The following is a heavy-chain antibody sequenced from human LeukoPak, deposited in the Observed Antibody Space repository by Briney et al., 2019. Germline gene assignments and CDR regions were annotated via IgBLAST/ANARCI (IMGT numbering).Heavy chain of an antibody. CDR2: IYTSGST. CDR3: ARMEISDIVWFGELFSLWFDP. V-gene: IGHV4-4*07. D-gene: IGHD3-10*01. Sequence: SETLSLTCTVSGGSISSYYWSWIRQPAGKGLEWIGRIYTSGSTNYNPSLKSRVTMSVDTSKNQFSLKLSSVTAADMAVYYCARMEISDIVWFGELFSLWFDPWGQGTLVTVSS. J-gene: IGHJ5*02. CDR1: GGSISSYY.